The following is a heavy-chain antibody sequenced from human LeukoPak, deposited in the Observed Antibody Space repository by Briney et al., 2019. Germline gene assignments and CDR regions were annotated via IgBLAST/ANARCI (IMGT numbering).Heavy chain of an antibody. CDR1: GFTFSGYA. D-gene: IGHD6-13*01. Sequence: PGGSLRLSCAASGFTFSGYAMSWVRQAPGKGLEWVSAISGSGGSTYYADSVKGRFTISRDDSKNTLYLQMNSLRAEDTAVYYCAKDPYSSSWRYYFDYWGQGTLVTVSS. J-gene: IGHJ4*02. V-gene: IGHV3-23*01. CDR2: ISGSGGST. CDR3: AKDPYSSSWRYYFDY.